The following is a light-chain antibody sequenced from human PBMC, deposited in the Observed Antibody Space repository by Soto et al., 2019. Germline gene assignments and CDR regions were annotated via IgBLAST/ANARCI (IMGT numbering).Light chain of an antibody. Sequence: QSALTQPASVSGSPGQSITISCTGTSSDVGTYNLVSWYQQHPGKAPKLMIYEGNKWPSGVSNRFSGSKSGNTASLTISSLQAEDEADYYCCSYAGSSTWVFGGGTKLTVL. CDR2: EGN. J-gene: IGLJ3*02. CDR1: SSDVGTYNL. CDR3: CSYAGSSTWV. V-gene: IGLV2-23*01.